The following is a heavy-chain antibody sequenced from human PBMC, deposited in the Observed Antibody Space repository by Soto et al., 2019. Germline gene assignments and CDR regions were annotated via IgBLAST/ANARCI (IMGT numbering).Heavy chain of an antibody. Sequence: GGSLRLSCAASGLNFHDYTIHWVRQSPGKGLEWVSFITWDGGSIYYADSVKGRFTISRDNSKNSLTLEMNSLRSEDSGVYYCAKGGFGGYGMDVWGQGTTVTVSS. V-gene: IGHV3-43*01. D-gene: IGHD6-25*01. CDR1: GLNFHDYT. CDR3: AKGGFGGYGMDV. CDR2: ITWDGGSI. J-gene: IGHJ6*02.